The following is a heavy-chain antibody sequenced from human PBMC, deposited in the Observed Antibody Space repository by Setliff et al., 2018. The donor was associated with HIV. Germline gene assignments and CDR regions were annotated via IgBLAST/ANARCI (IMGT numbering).Heavy chain of an antibody. V-gene: IGHV4-39*01. CDR1: GGSISSSSYY. D-gene: IGHD3-22*01. Sequence: TLSLTCTVSGGSISSSSYYWGWIRQPPGKGLEWIGSIYYSGSTYYNPSLKSRVTISVDTSKNQFSLKLSSVTAADTAVYYCARLVVITTNFDYWGQGTLVTVSS. J-gene: IGHJ4*02. CDR2: IYYSGST. CDR3: ARLVVITTNFDY.